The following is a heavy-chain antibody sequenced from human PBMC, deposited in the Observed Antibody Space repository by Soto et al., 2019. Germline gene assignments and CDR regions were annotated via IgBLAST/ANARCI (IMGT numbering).Heavy chain of an antibody. CDR1: GFTFSSYA. CDR2: ISYDGSNK. CDR3: AREAEAAMVRGVIRGDYYYYGMDV. V-gene: IGHV3-30-3*01. D-gene: IGHD3-10*01. Sequence: QVQLVESGGGVVQPGRSLRLSCAASGFTFSSYAMHWVRQAPGKGLEWVAVISYDGSNKYYADSVKGRFTISRDNSKNKLYLQMNSLRAEDTAVYYCAREAEAAMVRGVIRGDYYYYGMDVWGQGTTVTGSS. J-gene: IGHJ6*02.